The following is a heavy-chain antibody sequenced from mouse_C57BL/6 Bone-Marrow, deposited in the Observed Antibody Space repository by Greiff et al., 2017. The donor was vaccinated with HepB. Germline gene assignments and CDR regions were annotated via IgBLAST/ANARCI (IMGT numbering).Heavy chain of an antibody. J-gene: IGHJ4*01. CDR1: GYTFTDYY. Sequence: VQLQQSGPELVKPGASVKISCKASGYTFTDYYMNWVKQSHGKSLEWIGDINPNNGGTSYNQKFKGKATLTVDKSSSTAYMELRSLTSEDSAVYYCASPYYGSPMDYWGQGTSVTVSS. CDR3: ASPYYGSPMDY. D-gene: IGHD1-1*01. CDR2: INPNNGGT. V-gene: IGHV1-26*01.